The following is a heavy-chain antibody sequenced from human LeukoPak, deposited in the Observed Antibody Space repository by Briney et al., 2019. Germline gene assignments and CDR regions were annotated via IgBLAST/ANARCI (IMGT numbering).Heavy chain of an antibody. CDR1: GHTLSELS. CDR2: FDPQQDKT. Sequence: ASVKVSCKVFGHTLSELSLHWVRQAPGRGLEWMGGFDPQQDKTVYAQRFQGRVSMTGDTSTDTAYLELIGLRSEDTALYYCATGGGIWVSPQVFDYWGQGTVVSVSS. J-gene: IGHJ4*02. CDR3: ATGGGIWVSPQVFDY. V-gene: IGHV1-24*01. D-gene: IGHD3-16*01.